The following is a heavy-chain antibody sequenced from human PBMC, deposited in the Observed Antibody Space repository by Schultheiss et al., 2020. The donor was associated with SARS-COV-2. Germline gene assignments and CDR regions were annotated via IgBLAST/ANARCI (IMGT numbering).Heavy chain of an antibody. V-gene: IGHV3-53*01. CDR1: GFTVSSNY. CDR3: ARDHWVPDY. D-gene: IGHD7-27*01. J-gene: IGHJ4*02. CDR2: IYSGGST. Sequence: GESLKISCAASGFTVSSNYMSWVRQAPGKGLEWVSFIYSGGSTYYADSVKGRFTISRDNSKNTLYLQMNSLRAEDTAVYYCARDHWVPDYWGQGTLVTVSS.